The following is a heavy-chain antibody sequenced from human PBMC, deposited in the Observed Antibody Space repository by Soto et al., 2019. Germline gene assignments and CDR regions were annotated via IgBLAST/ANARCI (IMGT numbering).Heavy chain of an antibody. J-gene: IGHJ4*01. CDR1: GLPFSTAW. CDR3: TTDSLFTMILVRFDF. Sequence: GVSLRLSCTASGLPFSTAWRNWIRQTPGNGLEWVGRIKSKIDGGTTDFAASVKGRFAISRDDSTDMVYLQMNSLKPEDTAMYYCTTDSLFTMILVRFDFWGHGTQVTVSS. D-gene: IGHD3-22*01. CDR2: IKSKIDGGTT. V-gene: IGHV3-15*07.